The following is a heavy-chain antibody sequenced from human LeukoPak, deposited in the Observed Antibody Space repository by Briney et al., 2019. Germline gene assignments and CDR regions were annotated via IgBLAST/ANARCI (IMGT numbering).Heavy chain of an antibody. CDR1: GGTFSSYA. D-gene: IGHD4-17*01. CDR3: ARVGPYGDLDY. V-gene: IGHV1-18*01. J-gene: IGHJ4*02. Sequence: ASVKVSCKASGGTFSSYAISWVRQAPGQGLEWMGWISAYNGNTNYAQKLQGRVTMTTDTSTSTAYVELRSLRSDDTAVYYCARVGPYGDLDYWGQGTLVTVSS. CDR2: ISAYNGNT.